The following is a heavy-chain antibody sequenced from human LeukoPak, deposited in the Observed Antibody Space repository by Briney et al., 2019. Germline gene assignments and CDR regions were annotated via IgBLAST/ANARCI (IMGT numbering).Heavy chain of an antibody. D-gene: IGHD6-19*01. CDR1: GFTFSSYS. CDR2: INSDGSST. Sequence: GGSLRLSCAASGFTFSSYSMNWVRQAPGKGLVWVSRINSDGSSTSYAGSVKGRFTISRDNAKNTLYLQMNSLRAEDTAVYYCARDLGWNYFDYWGQGTLVTVSS. CDR3: ARDLGWNYFDY. J-gene: IGHJ4*02. V-gene: IGHV3-74*01.